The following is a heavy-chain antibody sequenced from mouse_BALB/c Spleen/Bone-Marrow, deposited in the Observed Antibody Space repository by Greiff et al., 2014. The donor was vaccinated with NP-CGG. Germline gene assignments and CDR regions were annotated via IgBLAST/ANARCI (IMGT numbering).Heavy chain of an antibody. CDR2: IYPSDSYT. D-gene: IGHD1-1*01. V-gene: IGHV1-69*02. J-gene: IGHJ2*01. CDR1: GYTFTSYW. CDR3: TRGGSSPYYFDY. Sequence: QVQLKESGAELVRPGASVKLSCKASGYTFTSYWINWVKQRPGQGLEWIGNIYPSDSYTNYNQKFKDKATLTVDKSSTTAYMQLNSPTSEDSAVYYCTRGGSSPYYFDYWGQGTTLTVSS.